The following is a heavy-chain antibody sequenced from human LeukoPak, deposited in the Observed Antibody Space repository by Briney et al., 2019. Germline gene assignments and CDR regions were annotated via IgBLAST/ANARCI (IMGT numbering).Heavy chain of an antibody. CDR3: ARDFGDYGIDY. J-gene: IGHJ4*02. V-gene: IGHV3-23*01. D-gene: IGHD4-17*01. CDR2: ISASGGST. CDR1: GFTFSSSA. Sequence: GGSLRLSCAASGFTFSSSAMSWVRQVPGKGLEWVSGISASGGSTYYADSVRGRFTISRDNYKNTLFLQMNSLKFEDTAIYYCARDFGDYGIDYWGRGTLVTVSS.